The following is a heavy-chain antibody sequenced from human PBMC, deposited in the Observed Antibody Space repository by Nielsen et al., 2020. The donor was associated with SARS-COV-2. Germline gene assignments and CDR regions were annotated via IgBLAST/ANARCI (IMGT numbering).Heavy chain of an antibody. CDR3: ARDGYCRTTSCSVGYFYYGMDV. V-gene: IGHV1-46*01. J-gene: IGHJ6*02. CDR1: GYTFTSYY. Sequence: ASVKVSCKASGYTFTSYYMHWVRQAPGQGLEWMGIINPSGGSTSYAQKFQGRVTMTTDTSTSTAYMELRSLTSDDTAVYYCARDGYCRTTSCSVGYFYYGMDVWGQGTTVTVSS. D-gene: IGHD2-2*03. CDR2: INPSGGST.